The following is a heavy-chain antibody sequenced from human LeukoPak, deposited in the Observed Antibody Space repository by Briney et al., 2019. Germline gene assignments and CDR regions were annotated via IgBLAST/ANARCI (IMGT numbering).Heavy chain of an antibody. V-gene: IGHV3-23*01. CDR1: GFTFSNYG. J-gene: IGHJ4*02. CDR2: ISFSGVNT. D-gene: IGHD3-16*01. CDR3: AKGGYDYAEYVDY. Sequence: PGGSLRLSCVASGFTFSNYGMSWVRQAPGKGLEWGSRISFSGVNTYYADSVRGRFTISRDKSKNTLFLQMNSLRAEDTAVYYCAKGGYDYAEYVDYWGQGTLVTVSS.